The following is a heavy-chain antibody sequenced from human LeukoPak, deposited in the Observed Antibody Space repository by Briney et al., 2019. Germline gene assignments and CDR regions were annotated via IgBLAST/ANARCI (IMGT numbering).Heavy chain of an antibody. V-gene: IGHV1-8*01. CDR3: ARAFFHPRYCSGGSCYPPPLGY. J-gene: IGHJ4*02. CDR1: GYTFTSHD. CDR2: MNPNSGNT. D-gene: IGHD2-15*01. Sequence: ASVKVSCKASGYTFTSHDINWVRQATGQGLEWMGWMNPNSGNTGYAQKFQGRVTMTRNTSISTAYMELSSLRSEDTAVYYCARAFFHPRYCSGGSCYPPPLGYWGQGTLVTVSS.